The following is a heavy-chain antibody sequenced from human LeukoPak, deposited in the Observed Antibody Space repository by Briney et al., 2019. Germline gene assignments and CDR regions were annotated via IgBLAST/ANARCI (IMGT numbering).Heavy chain of an antibody. D-gene: IGHD2-2*01. Sequence: PSETLSLTCAVSGYSISSGYYWGWIRQPPGKGLEWIGSIYHSGSTYYNPFLKSRVTISVDTSKNQFSLKLSSVTAADTAVYYCARRCSSTSCYGAFDIWGQGTMVTVSS. CDR3: ARRCSSTSCYGAFDI. V-gene: IGHV4-38-2*01. CDR1: GYSISSGYY. CDR2: IYHSGST. J-gene: IGHJ3*02.